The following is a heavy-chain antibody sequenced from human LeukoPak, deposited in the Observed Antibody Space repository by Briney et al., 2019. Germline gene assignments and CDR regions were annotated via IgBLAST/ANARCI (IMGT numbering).Heavy chain of an antibody. V-gene: IGHV3-21*01. D-gene: IGHD3-22*01. CDR3: AKDPSPHHYYYDSSGYFY. Sequence: GGSLRLSCAASGFTFSSYSMNWVRQAPGKGLEWVSSISSSSSYIYYADSVKGRFTISRDNSKNTLYLQMNSLRAGDTAVYYCAKDPSPHHYYYDSSGYFYWGQGTLVTVSS. CDR1: GFTFSSYS. CDR2: ISSSSSYI. J-gene: IGHJ4*02.